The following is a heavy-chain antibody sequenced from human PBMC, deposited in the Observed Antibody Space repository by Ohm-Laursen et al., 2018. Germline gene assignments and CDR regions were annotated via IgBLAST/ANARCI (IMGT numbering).Heavy chain of an antibody. CDR1: GFTFHDHA. D-gene: IGHD6-6*01. J-gene: IGHJ4*02. CDR3: VRDRRGGSIELRA. Sequence: SLRLSCSASGFTFHDHAMHWVRQAPGKGLEWVSGITWDSDNIGYVDSVKGRFTIYRDNAKNSLYLQMNSLRAEDTAVYYCVRDRRGGSIELRAGGQGALVTVSS. CDR2: ITWDSDNI. V-gene: IGHV3-9*01.